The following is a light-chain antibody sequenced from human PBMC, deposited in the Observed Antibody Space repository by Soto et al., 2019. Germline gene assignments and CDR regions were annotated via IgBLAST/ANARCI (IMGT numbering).Light chain of an antibody. CDR3: QSSDSRLSGSVV. CDR2: GNS. J-gene: IGLJ2*01. CDR1: SSNIGAVYD. V-gene: IGLV1-40*01. Sequence: QSVLPQPPSVSGAPGQRVTISCTWSSSNIGAVYDVHWYQQLPGTAPKLLIYGNSNRPSGVPDRFSGSNSGTSASLAITGLQAEYEADYYCQSSDSRLSGSVVFGGGTKLTVL.